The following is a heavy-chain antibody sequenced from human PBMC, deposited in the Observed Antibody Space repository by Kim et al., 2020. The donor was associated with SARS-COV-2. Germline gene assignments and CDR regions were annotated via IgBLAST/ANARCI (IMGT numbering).Heavy chain of an antibody. CDR2: IKSNADGGTA. V-gene: IGHV3-15*01. CDR3: TTDDPRWGDS. D-gene: IGHD2-21*01. Sequence: GGSLRLSCAASGFTFNSAWMTWVRQAPGKGLEWVGRIKSNADGGTADYAAPVKGRFIISSDDSKNMLYLQMNSLKSEDAAVYWCTTDDPRWGDSWGQGTLVTVSS. J-gene: IGHJ5*02. CDR1: GFTFNSAW.